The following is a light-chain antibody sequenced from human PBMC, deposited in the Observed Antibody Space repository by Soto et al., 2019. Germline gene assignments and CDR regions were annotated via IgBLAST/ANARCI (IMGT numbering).Light chain of an antibody. J-gene: IGLJ3*02. V-gene: IGLV1-44*01. CDR1: SSNIGSNT. Sequence: QSVLTQPPSASGTPGQRVTISCSGSSSNIGSNTVNWYQKLPGTAPKLLIYSNNQRPSGVPDRFSGSKSGTSASLAISGLQSEDEADYYGAAWDDSLNGPVFGGGTKLTVL. CDR2: SNN. CDR3: AAWDDSLNGPV.